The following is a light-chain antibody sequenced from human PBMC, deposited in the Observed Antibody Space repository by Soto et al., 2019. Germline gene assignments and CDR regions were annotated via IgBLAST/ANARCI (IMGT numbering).Light chain of an antibody. V-gene: IGLV2-11*01. CDR3: CSFAGTYV. CDR2: DVS. J-gene: IGLJ1*01. CDR1: SSDVSYYKY. Sequence: QSVLTQPRSVSGSPGQSVAISCTGTSSDVSYYKYVSWYQQHPGKAPKLIIYDVSQRPSGVPDRFSGSKSGNTASLTISGLQAEDEADYYCCSFAGTYVFGTGTKVTV.